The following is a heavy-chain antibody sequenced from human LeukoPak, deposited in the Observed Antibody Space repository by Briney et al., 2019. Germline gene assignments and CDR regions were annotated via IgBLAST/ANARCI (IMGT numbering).Heavy chain of an antibody. J-gene: IGHJ4*02. V-gene: IGHV3-30*04. D-gene: IGHD2-2*01. CDR3: ASEILIRGSSTFDY. CDR1: GFTFSSYA. CDR2: ISYDGSNK. Sequence: GGSLRLSCAASGFTFSSYAMHWVRQAPGKGLEWVAVISYDGSNKYYADSVKGRFTISRDNSKNTLYLQMNSLRAADTAVYYCASEILIRGSSTFDYWGQGTLVTVSS.